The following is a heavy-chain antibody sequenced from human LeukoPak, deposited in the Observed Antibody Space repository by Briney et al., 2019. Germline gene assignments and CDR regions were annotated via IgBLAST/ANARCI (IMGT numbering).Heavy chain of an antibody. CDR2: IYHSGST. CDR1: GYSISSGYY. D-gene: IGHD3-22*01. J-gene: IGHJ6*03. Sequence: SETLSLTCTVSGYSISSGYYWGWIRQPPGKGLEWIGSIYHSGSTHYNPSLKSRVTISVDTSKNQFSLKLNSVTAADTAVYYCAGQPPTYYQDSSGYHAYYYFMDVWGTGTAVTISS. CDR3: AGQPPTYYQDSSGYHAYYYFMDV. V-gene: IGHV4-38-2*02.